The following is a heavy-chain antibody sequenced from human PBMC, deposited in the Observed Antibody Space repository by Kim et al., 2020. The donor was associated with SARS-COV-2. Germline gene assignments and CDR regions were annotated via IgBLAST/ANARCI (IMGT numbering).Heavy chain of an antibody. Sequence: SSYIYYADSVKGRFTISRDNAKNSLYLQMNSLRAEDTAVYYCARGEPMGYWGQGTLVTVSS. D-gene: IGHD1-26*01. J-gene: IGHJ4*02. CDR3: ARGEPMGY. V-gene: IGHV3-21*01. CDR2: SSYI.